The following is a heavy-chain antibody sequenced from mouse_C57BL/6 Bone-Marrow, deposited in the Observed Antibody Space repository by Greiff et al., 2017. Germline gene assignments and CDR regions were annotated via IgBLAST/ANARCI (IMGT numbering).Heavy chain of an antibody. CDR3: ARPDGYYGWYFDV. J-gene: IGHJ1*03. CDR2: ISSGSSTI. V-gene: IGHV5-17*01. Sequence: DVKLQESGGGLVKPGGSLKLSCAASGFTFSDYGMHWVRQAPEKGLEWVAYISSGSSTIYYADTVKGRFTISRDNAKNTLFLQMTSLRSEDTAMYYCARPDGYYGWYFDVWGTGTTVTVSS. D-gene: IGHD2-3*01. CDR1: GFTFSDYG.